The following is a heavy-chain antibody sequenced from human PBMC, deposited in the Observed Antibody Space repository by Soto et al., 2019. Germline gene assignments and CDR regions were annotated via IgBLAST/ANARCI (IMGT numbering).Heavy chain of an antibody. D-gene: IGHD6-13*01. CDR3: AREGQQLVLGVFDI. Sequence: GASVKVSCKASGGTFSSYTISWVRQAPGQGLEWMGRIIPILGIANYAQKFQGRVTITADKSTSTAYMELSSLRSEDTAVYYCAREGQQLVLGVFDIWGQGTMVPVSS. CDR1: GGTFSSYT. CDR2: IIPILGIA. J-gene: IGHJ3*02. V-gene: IGHV1-69*04.